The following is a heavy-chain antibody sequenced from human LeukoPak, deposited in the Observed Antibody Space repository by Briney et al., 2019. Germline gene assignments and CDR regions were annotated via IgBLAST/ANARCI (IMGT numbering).Heavy chain of an antibody. V-gene: IGHV4-59*01. J-gene: IGHJ4*02. CDR3: AREYSSGWYYFDY. CDR2: IYYSGST. Sequence: SETLSLTCTVSGGSISTYYWTWIRQPPGRGLEWIGYIYYSGSTNYNPSLKSRVTISVDTSKNQFSLKLSSVTAADTAVYYCAREYSSGWYYFDYWGQGTLVTVSS. CDR1: GGSISTYY. D-gene: IGHD6-19*01.